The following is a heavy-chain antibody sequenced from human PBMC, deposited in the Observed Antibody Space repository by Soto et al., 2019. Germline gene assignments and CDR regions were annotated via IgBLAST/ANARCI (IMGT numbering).Heavy chain of an antibody. V-gene: IGHV3-9*01. J-gene: IGHJ4*02. Sequence: GGSLRLSCAASGFTFDDYAMHWVRQAPGKGLEWVSGISWNSGSIGYADSVKGRFTISRDNAKNSLYLQMNSLRAEDTALYYCAKDISAVEGEQLAQGPFDYWGQGTLVTVSS. CDR2: ISWNSGSI. CDR1: GFTFDDYA. D-gene: IGHD6-6*01. CDR3: AKDISAVEGEQLAQGPFDY.